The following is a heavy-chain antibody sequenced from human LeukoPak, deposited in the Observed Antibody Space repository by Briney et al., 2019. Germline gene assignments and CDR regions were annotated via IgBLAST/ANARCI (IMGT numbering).Heavy chain of an antibody. Sequence: SETLSLTYTVSGGSISSYYWSWIWQPPGKGLEWIGYIYYSGSTNYNPSLKSRVTISVDTSKNQFSLKLSSVTAADTAVYYCAKDASIAAAGPADYFDYWGQGTLVTVSS. CDR1: GGSISSYY. CDR2: IYYSGST. D-gene: IGHD6-13*01. CDR3: AKDASIAAAGPADYFDY. J-gene: IGHJ4*02. V-gene: IGHV4-59*12.